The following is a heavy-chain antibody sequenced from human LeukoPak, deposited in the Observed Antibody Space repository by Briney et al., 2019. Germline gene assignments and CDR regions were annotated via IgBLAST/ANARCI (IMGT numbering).Heavy chain of an antibody. D-gene: IGHD3-10*01. Sequence: ASVKVSCKASGYTFTGYYMHWVRQAPGQGLEWMGWINPNSGGTNYAQKFQGRVTMTRGTSISTAYMELSRLRSDGTAVYYCARAPRAMVRGANNWFDPWGQGTLVTVSS. CDR3: ARAPRAMVRGANNWFDP. J-gene: IGHJ5*02. V-gene: IGHV1-2*02. CDR1: GYTFTGYY. CDR2: INPNSGGT.